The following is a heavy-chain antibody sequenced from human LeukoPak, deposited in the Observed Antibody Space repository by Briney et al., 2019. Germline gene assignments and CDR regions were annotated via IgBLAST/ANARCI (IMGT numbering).Heavy chain of an antibody. D-gene: IGHD3-22*01. Sequence: KVQGRVTMTTDTSTNTAYMELRSLRSDDTAVYYCARDQGNGYLGDYWGQGTLVTVSS. J-gene: IGHJ4*02. V-gene: IGHV1-18*01. CDR3: ARDQGNGYLGDY.